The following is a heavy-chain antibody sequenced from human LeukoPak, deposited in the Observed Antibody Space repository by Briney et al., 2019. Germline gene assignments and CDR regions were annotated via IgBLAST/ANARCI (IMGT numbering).Heavy chain of an antibody. Sequence: SETLSLTCTVSGGSISSYYWSWIRQPAGKGLEWIGRIYTSGSTNYNPSLKSRATMSVDTSKNQFSLKMTSVTAADTAMYYCVRERNQGYCTGAYCLGWFDPWGQGTLVTVSS. CDR2: IYTSGST. J-gene: IGHJ5*02. D-gene: IGHD2-8*02. CDR1: GGSISSYY. CDR3: VRERNQGYCTGAYCLGWFDP. V-gene: IGHV4-4*07.